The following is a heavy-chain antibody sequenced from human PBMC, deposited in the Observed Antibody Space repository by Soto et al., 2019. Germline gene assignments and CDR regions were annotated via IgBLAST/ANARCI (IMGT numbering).Heavy chain of an antibody. CDR3: AAEVGYL. V-gene: IGHV1-58*01. D-gene: IGHD1-26*01. J-gene: IGHJ5*02. CDR2: IVVGSGDT. Sequence: QMQLVQSGPEVKKPGTSVKVSCKGSGYTFTNSAVQWVRQARGQRLEWMGWIVVGSGDTKYAQKFQERVTFTRDVSTSTAYMELSGLKSEDTAVYYCAAEVGYLWGQGTLVTVSS. CDR1: GYTFTNSA.